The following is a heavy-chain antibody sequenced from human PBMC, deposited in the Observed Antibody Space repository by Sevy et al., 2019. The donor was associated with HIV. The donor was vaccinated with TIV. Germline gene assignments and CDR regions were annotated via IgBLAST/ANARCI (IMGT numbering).Heavy chain of an antibody. CDR1: GFTVSSNY. J-gene: IGHJ6*03. CDR2: IYSGGST. CDR3: ARAGDDYVWGSYRYGSGHASYYYYYMDV. D-gene: IGHD3-16*02. V-gene: IGHV3-53*01. Sequence: GGSLRLSCAASGFTVSSNYMSWVRQAPGKGLEWVSVIYSGGSTYYADSVKGRFTISRDNSKNTLYLQMDSLRAEDTVGYYCARAGDDYVWGSYRYGSGHASYYYYYMDVWGKGTTVTVSS.